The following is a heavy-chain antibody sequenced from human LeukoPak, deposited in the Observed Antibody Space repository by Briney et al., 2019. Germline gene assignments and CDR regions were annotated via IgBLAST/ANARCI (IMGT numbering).Heavy chain of an antibody. Sequence: ASVKVSCKASGGTFSSYAISWVRQAPGQGLEWMGWISAYNGNTNYAQKLQGRVTMTTDTSTSTAYMELRSLRSDDTAVYYCARAKLYSKYDYWGQATLVTVSS. CDR2: ISAYNGNT. D-gene: IGHD3-10*01. J-gene: IGHJ4*02. CDR1: GGTFSSYA. CDR3: ARAKLYSKYDY. V-gene: IGHV1-18*01.